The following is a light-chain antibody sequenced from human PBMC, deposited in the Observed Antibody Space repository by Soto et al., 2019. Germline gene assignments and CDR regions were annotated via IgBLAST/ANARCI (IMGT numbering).Light chain of an antibody. Sequence: EIVLTQSPATLSLSPGERATLSCRASQSVSSYLAWYQQKPGQAPRLLIYNVSRRATGIPDRFSGSGSGTDFTLTISRLEPEDFAVYYCQQYGSSSWTFGQGTKV. CDR2: NVS. J-gene: IGKJ1*01. V-gene: IGKV3-20*01. CDR3: QQYGSSSWT. CDR1: QSVSSY.